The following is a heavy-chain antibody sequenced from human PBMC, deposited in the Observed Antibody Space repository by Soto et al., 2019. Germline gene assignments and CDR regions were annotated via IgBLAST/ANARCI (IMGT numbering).Heavy chain of an antibody. D-gene: IGHD1-1*01. CDR1: GGTFSSYA. V-gene: IGHV1-69*12. Sequence: QVQLVQSGAEVKKPGSSVKVSCKASGGTFSSYAISWVRQAPGQGLEWMGGIIPIFGTANYAQKFQGRVTXXAXEXMSTAYMELSSLRSEDTAVYYCARGKRNYYYYGMDVWGQGTTVTVSS. CDR3: ARGKRNYYYYGMDV. J-gene: IGHJ6*02. CDR2: IIPIFGTA.